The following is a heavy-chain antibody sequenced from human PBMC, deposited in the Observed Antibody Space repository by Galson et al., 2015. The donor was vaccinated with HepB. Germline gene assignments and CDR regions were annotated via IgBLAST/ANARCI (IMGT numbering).Heavy chain of an antibody. V-gene: IGHV3-48*03. CDR1: GFTFSSYE. CDR2: IGSSSSYT. J-gene: IGHJ3*02. CDR3: ARAGDKSPVCDM. D-gene: IGHD1-14*01. Sequence: SLRLSCAASGFTFSSYEMNWVRQAPGKGLEWVSYIGSSSSYTNYADSVKGRFTISRDNAKNSLYLQMNSLRAEDTAVYYCARAGDKSPVCDMSGQGTTVTVSS.